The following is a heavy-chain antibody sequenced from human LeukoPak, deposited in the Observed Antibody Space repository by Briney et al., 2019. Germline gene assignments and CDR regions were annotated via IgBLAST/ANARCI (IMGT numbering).Heavy chain of an antibody. CDR1: GFTFSSYG. D-gene: IGHD1-26*01. CDR3: AKDSGSYPGY. CDR2: ISYDGSNK. J-gene: IGHJ4*02. V-gene: IGHV3-30*18. Sequence: GGSLRLSCAASGFTFSSYGMHWVRQAPGKGLEWVAVISYDGSNKYYADSVKGRFTISRDNSKNTLYLQMNSLRAEDTAVYYCAKDSGSYPGYWGQGTLVTVSS.